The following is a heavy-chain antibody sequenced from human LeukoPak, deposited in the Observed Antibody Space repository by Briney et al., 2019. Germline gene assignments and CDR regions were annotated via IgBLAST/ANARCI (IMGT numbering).Heavy chain of an antibody. CDR3: ARDCSGGSCYSCYYYGMDV. D-gene: IGHD2-15*01. J-gene: IGHJ6*04. V-gene: IGHV1-18*04. CDR2: ISAYNGNT. Sequence: ASVKVSCKASGYTFTSYGISWVRQAPGQGLEWMGWISAYNGNTNYAQKLQGRVTMTTDTSTSTAYMELRSLRSDDTAVYYCARDCSGGSCYSCYYYGMDVWGKGTTVTVSS. CDR1: GYTFTSYG.